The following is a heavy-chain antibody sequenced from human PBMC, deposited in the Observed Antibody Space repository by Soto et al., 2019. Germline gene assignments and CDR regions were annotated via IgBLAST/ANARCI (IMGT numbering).Heavy chain of an antibody. V-gene: IGHV3-23*01. CDR2: ISGSGGST. CDR3: AKAGYCVSTSCYFPFDY. J-gene: IGHJ4*02. D-gene: IGHD2-2*01. CDR1: EFTFSTHA. Sequence: LRLSCAASEFTFSTHAMTWVRQAPGKGLEWVSSISGSGGSTYYADSVKGRFTISRDNSKNTLYLQMNSLRAEDAAVYSCAKAGYCVSTSCYFPFDYWGQGTLVTVSS.